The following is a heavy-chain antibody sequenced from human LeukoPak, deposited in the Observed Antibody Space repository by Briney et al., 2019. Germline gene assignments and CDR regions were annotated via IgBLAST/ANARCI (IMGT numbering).Heavy chain of an antibody. D-gene: IGHD3-10*01. CDR1: GGSFSGYY. Sequence: SETLSLTCAVYGGSFSGYYWSWIRQPPGKGLEWIGEINHSGSTNYNPSLKSRVTISVDTSKNQFSLKLSSVTAADTAVYYCARDPGGESRYPGDWFVPWGQGTLVTVSS. CDR3: ARDPGGESRYPGDWFVP. V-gene: IGHV4-34*01. CDR2: INHSGST. J-gene: IGHJ5*02.